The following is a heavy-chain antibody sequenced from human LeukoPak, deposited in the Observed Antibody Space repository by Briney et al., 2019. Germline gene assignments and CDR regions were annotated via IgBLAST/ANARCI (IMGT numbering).Heavy chain of an antibody. Sequence: PSETLSLTCAVYGGSFSGYYWSWIRQPPGKGLGWIGEINHSGSTNYNPSLKSRVTISVDTSKNQFSLKLSSVTAADTAVYYCALGGVWFDPWGQGTLVTVSS. J-gene: IGHJ5*02. CDR2: INHSGST. CDR1: GGSFSGYY. V-gene: IGHV4-34*01. D-gene: IGHD3-16*01. CDR3: ALGGVWFDP.